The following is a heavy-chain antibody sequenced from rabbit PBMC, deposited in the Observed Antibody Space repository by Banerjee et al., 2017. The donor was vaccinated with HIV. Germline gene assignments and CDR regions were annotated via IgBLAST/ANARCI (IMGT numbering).Heavy chain of an antibody. CDR2: INSSSGNT. CDR3: ARDTGGSAGLLWL. D-gene: IGHD7-1*01. Sequence: QEQLEESGGDLVKPEGSLTLTCTASGFSFSNKYVMCWVRQAPGKGLEWIACINSSSGNTVYATWAKGRFTISKASWTTVTLQMTSLTAADTATYFCARDTGGSAGLLWLWGQGTLVTVS. CDR1: GFSFSNKYV. V-gene: IGHV1S45*01. J-gene: IGHJ4*01.